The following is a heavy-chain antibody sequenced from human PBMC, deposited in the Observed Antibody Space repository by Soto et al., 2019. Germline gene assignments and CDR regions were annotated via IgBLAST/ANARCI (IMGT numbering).Heavy chain of an antibody. CDR3: ARNTISAAGADYYGLDV. Sequence: VGSLRLSCAGSGFTFSDYYMSWIRQAPGQGLEWVSYMSSSGVTVFYADSVKGRFTISRDNAKNSLYLQMYSLRAEDSAVYYCARNTISAAGADYYGLDVWGQGTTVTVSS. CDR2: MSSSGVTV. CDR1: GFTFSDYY. D-gene: IGHD6-13*01. J-gene: IGHJ6*02. V-gene: IGHV3-11*01.